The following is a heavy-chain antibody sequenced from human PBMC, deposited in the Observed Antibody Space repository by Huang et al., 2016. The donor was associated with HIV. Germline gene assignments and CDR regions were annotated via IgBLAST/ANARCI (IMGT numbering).Heavy chain of an antibody. J-gene: IGHJ4*02. CDR1: GFTFGAYG. V-gene: IGHV3-49*03. D-gene: IGHD6-19*01. CDR2: SSSKAHGGTT. Sequence: EVQLVESGGTLIQPGRSLRLSCTASGFTFGAYGMSWFRQAPGNGLEWVGFSSSKAHGGTTEDAAAVKGRFIVSRDDSKNIAYLRMSSLKTEDTAVYYCSTVGGGIDYIGYTSAYYATGDYWGQGTLVTVSS. CDR3: STVGGGIDYIGYTSAYYATGDY.